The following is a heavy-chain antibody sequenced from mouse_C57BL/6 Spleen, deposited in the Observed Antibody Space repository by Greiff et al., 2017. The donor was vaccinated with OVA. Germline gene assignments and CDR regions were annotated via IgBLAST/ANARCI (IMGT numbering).Heavy chain of an antibody. J-gene: IGHJ4*01. CDR2: IYPGDGDT. Sequence: QVQLKESGPELVKPGASVKISCKASGYAFSSSWMNWVKQRPGKGLEWIGRIYPGDGDTNYNGKFKGKATLTADKSSSTAYMQLSSLTSEDSAVYFCARDYYGSEAMDYWGQGTSVTVSS. CDR3: ARDYYGSEAMDY. V-gene: IGHV1-82*01. CDR1: GYAFSSSW. D-gene: IGHD1-1*01.